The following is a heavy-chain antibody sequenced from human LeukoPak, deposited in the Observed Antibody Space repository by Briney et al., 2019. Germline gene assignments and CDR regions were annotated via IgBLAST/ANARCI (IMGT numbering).Heavy chain of an antibody. CDR3: ARGQVGSSGWYYYYYYGMDV. D-gene: IGHD6-19*01. J-gene: IGHJ6*02. V-gene: IGHV1-8*01. CDR2: MNPNSGNT. CDR1: GYTFTSYD. Sequence: GASVNVSCKASGYTFTSYDINWVRQATGQGLEWMGWMNPNSGNTGYAQKFQGRVTMTRNTSISTAYMELSSLRSEDTAVYYCARGQVGSSGWYYYYYYGMDVWGQGTTVTVSS.